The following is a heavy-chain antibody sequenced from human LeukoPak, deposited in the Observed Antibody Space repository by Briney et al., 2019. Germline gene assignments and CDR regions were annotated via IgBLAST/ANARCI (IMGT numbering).Heavy chain of an antibody. J-gene: IGHJ4*02. V-gene: IGHV3-64*01. CDR2: ISSNGGRT. CDR1: GFSFSSYA. CDR3: ARGPYSGSYSDY. D-gene: IGHD1-26*01. Sequence: GGSLRLSCAASGFSFSSYAMHWVRQCPGKGLEFVSTISSNGGRTFYANSVRGRFTVSRDNPKSTLYLQMGSLRAEDTAVYYCARGPYSGSYSDYWGQGSLVTVSS.